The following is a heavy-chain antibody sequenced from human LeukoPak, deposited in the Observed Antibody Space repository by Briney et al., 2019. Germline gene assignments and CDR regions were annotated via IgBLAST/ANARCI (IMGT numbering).Heavy chain of an antibody. V-gene: IGHV4-4*02. CDR1: GGSIKSNNW. J-gene: IGHJ4*02. CDR2: IYHSGST. Sequence: SGTLSLTCAVSGGSIKSNNWWSWVRPPPGKGLEWIGEIYHSGSTNYNPSLESRVTVSVDKSKNQFSLDLTSVTAADTAVYYCARVPSRLGVRYFDYWGQGTLVTVSS. D-gene: IGHD3-16*01. CDR3: ARVPSRLGVRYFDY.